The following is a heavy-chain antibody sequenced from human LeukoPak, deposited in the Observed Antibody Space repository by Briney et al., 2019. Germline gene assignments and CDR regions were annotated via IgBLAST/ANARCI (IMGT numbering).Heavy chain of an antibody. Sequence: ASVKVSCKASGYTFTSYDINWVRQATGQGLEWMGWMNPNSGNTGYAQKFQGRVTMTRNNSISTAYMELSSLRSEDTAVYYCARGQVVRGVINYWGQGTLVTVSS. J-gene: IGHJ4*02. D-gene: IGHD3-10*01. V-gene: IGHV1-8*01. CDR3: ARGQVVRGVINY. CDR2: MNPNSGNT. CDR1: GYTFTSYD.